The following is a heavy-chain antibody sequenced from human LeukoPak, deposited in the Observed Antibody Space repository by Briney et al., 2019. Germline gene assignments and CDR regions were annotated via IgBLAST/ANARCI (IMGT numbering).Heavy chain of an antibody. CDR3: AKQGRRGYSFARSYYFDY. D-gene: IGHD5-18*01. J-gene: IGHJ4*02. CDR1: GFTFSSYG. CDR2: ISYDGSNK. Sequence: GRSLGLSCAASGFTFSSYGMHWVRQAPGKGLEWVAVISYDGSNKYYADSVKGRFTISRDNSKNTLYLQMNSLRAEDTAVYYCAKQGRRGYSFARSYYFDYWGQGTLVTVSS. V-gene: IGHV3-30*18.